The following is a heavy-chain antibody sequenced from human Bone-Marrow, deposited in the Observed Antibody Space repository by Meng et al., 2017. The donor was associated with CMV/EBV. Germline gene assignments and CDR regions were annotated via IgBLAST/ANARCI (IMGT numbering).Heavy chain of an antibody. D-gene: IGHD4-11*01. CDR1: GFTFSSYG. CDR2: IQYDGSNK. J-gene: IGHJ4*02. CDR3: AKASQHDYRCFDY. Sequence: LSLTCAASGFTFSSYGMHWVRQAPGKGLEWVTFIQYDGSNKYYADSVKGRFTISRDNSKNTLYLQMNSRRAEDKAVSYCAKASQHDYRCFDYWGQGTLVTVSS. V-gene: IGHV3-30*02.